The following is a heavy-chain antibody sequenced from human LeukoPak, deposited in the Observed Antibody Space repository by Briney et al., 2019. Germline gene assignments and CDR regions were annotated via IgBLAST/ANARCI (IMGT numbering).Heavy chain of an antibody. J-gene: IGHJ4*02. CDR3: ARDLRRYFDRDGYFDY. V-gene: IGHV3-7*01. Sequence: GGSLRLSCAASGFTFSSYWMSWVRQAPGKGLEWVANIKQDGSEKYYVDSVKGRFTISRDNAKNSLYLQMNSLRAEDTAVYYCARDLRRYFDRDGYFDYWGQGTLVTVSS. CDR2: IKQDGSEK. CDR1: GFTFSSYW. D-gene: IGHD3-9*01.